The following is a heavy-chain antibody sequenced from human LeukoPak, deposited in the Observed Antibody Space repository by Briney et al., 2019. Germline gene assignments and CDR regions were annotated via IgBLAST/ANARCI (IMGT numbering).Heavy chain of an antibody. CDR1: GGSISSYH. J-gene: IGHJ1*01. D-gene: IGHD6-13*01. CDR3: ARLGTAAGTRYFQH. CDR2: IYYSGST. Sequence: SETLSLTCTVSGGSISSYHWSWIRQPPGKGLEWIGYIYYSGSTNYNPSLKSRVTISVDTSKNQFSLKLSSVTAADTAVYYCARLGTAAGTRYFQHWGQGTLVTVSS. V-gene: IGHV4-59*08.